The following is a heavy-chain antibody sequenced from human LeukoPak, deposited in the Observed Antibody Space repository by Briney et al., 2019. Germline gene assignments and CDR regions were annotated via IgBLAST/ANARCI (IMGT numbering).Heavy chain of an antibody. Sequence: KPSQTLSLTCTVSGGSICSGVYYWTWIRQPAGKGLEWIGRMYSSGSTNYNPSLKSRVTISVDTSKNQFSLKLSSVTAADTAVYYCASHIDTVTYFDYWGQGTLVTVSS. CDR1: GGSICSGVYY. CDR2: MYSSGST. D-gene: IGHD4-17*01. J-gene: IGHJ4*02. V-gene: IGHV4-61*02. CDR3: ASHIDTVTYFDY.